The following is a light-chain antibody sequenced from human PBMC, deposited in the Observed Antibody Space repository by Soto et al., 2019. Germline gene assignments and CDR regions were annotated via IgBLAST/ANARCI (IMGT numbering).Light chain of an antibody. V-gene: IGKV1D-16*01. CDR3: QQYNIYPLT. Sequence: DVQMTQSPSSLSASVGDRVTITCRASQDINSWLAWYQQKPGKAPKYLIYVASSLQTGVPLRFSGSGSGTVFTLTISSLQLEDSATYYCQQYNIYPLTFGGGTKVEIK. CDR1: QDINSW. J-gene: IGKJ4*02. CDR2: VAS.